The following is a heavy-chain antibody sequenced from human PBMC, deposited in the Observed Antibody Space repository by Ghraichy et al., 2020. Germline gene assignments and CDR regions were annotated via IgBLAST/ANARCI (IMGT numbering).Heavy chain of an antibody. CDR1: GGTFSSYA. V-gene: IGHV1-69*13. CDR3: ARGRTTYDSSGSFDY. J-gene: IGHJ4*02. CDR2: IIPIFGTA. Sequence: SVKVSCKASGGTFSSYAISWVRQAPGQGLEWMGGIIPIFGTANYAQKFQGRVTITADESTSTAYMELSSLRSEDTAVYYCARGRTTYDSSGSFDYWGQGTLVTVSS. D-gene: IGHD3-22*01.